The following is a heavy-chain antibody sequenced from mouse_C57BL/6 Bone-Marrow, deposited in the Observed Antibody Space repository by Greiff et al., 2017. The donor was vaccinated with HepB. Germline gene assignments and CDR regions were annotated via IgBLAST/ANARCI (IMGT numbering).Heavy chain of an antibody. V-gene: IGHV5-17*01. CDR1: GFTFSDYG. D-gene: IGHD2-4*01. CDR2: ISSGSSTI. CDR3: ASYDYGSSYYAMDY. Sequence: VQLKESGGGLVKPGGSLKLSCAASGFTFSDYGMHWVRQAPEKGLEWVAYISSGSSTIYYADTVKGRFTISRDNAKNTLFLQMTSLRSEDTAMYYCASYDYGSSYYAMDYWGQGTSVTVSS. J-gene: IGHJ4*01.